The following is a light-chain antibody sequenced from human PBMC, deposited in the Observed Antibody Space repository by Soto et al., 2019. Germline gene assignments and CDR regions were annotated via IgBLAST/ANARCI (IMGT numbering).Light chain of an antibody. CDR3: QQYNDWPPLYT. V-gene: IGKV3-15*01. CDR2: DAS. CDR1: QSVTSN. J-gene: IGKJ2*01. Sequence: EIVMTQSPATLSVSPGERATLSCRASQSVTSNLAWYQQKPGQAPRLLIYDASTRATGIPARFSGSGSGTEFTLTISGLQSEDFAVYFCQQYNDWPPLYTFGQGTKLEIE.